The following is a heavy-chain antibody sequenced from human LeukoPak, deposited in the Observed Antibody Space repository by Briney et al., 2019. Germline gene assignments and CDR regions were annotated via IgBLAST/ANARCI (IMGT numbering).Heavy chain of an antibody. CDR1: GFTLSSYW. CDR3: ARVLAVSSSGYYNDAFDI. D-gene: IGHD3-22*01. V-gene: IGHV3-7*01. Sequence: GGSLRLSCVASGFTLSSYWMSWVRQAPGKGLEWVANIKQDGSEKYYVDSVKGRFTISRDNAKNSLYLQMDSLRAEDTAIYYCARVLAVSSSGYYNDAFDIWGQGTMVTVSS. CDR2: IKQDGSEK. J-gene: IGHJ3*02.